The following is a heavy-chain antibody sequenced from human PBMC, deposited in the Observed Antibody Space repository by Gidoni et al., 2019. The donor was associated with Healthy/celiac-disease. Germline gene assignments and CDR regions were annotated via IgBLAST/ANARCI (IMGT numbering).Heavy chain of an antibody. V-gene: IGHV1-46*01. J-gene: IGHJ4*02. D-gene: IGHD2-15*01. Sequence: QVQLVQSGAEVKKPGASVKVSCKASGYTFTSYSMHWVRRAPGQGLEWMGIITPSGGSTSYEQKFQGRVTMTRDTSTSTVYMELSILRSEDAAVYYCARGGRGRIDYWGQGTLVTVSS. CDR1: GYTFTSYS. CDR3: ARGGRGRIDY. CDR2: ITPSGGST.